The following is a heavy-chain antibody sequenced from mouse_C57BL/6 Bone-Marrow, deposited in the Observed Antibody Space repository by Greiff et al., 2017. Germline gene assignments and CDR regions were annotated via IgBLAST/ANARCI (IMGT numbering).Heavy chain of an antibody. V-gene: IGHV2-2*01. D-gene: IGHD2-2*01. CDR2: IWSGGST. Sequence: VQLQESGPGLVQPSQSLSITCTVSGFSLTSYGVHWVRQSPGKGLEWLGVIWSGGSTDYNAAFISRLSISNDNSKSQVFIKMNSLQADDTAIYYCASPIDYGYDGWYFDVWGTGTTVTVSS. CDR1: GFSLTSYG. CDR3: ASPIDYGYDGWYFDV. J-gene: IGHJ1*03.